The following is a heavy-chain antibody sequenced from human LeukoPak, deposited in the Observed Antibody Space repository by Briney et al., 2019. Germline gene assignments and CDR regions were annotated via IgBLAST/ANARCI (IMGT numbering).Heavy chain of an antibody. V-gene: IGHV4-30-2*01. CDR3: ASGTECGGDCYSL. J-gene: IGHJ4*02. D-gene: IGHD2-21*02. CDR1: GGSISSGGYS. CDR2: IYHSGST. Sequence: SQTLSLTCAVSGGSISSGGYSWSWIRQPPGTGLEWIGYIYHSGSTYYNPSLKSRVTISVDGSKNQFSLKLSSVTAADTAVYYCASGTECGGDCYSLWGQGTLVTVSS.